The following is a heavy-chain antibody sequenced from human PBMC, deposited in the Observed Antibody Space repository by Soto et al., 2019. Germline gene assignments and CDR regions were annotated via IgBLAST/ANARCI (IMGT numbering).Heavy chain of an antibody. D-gene: IGHD4-4*01. CDR3: ARPLWRDDYNWGYFDL. CDR2: ISYDGSNK. Sequence: QVQLVESGGGVVQPGRSLRLSYAASGFTFSSYAMHWVRQAPGKGLEWVAVISYDGSNKYYADSVKGRFTISRDNSKNTLYLQMNSLRAEDTAVYYCARPLWRDDYNWGYFDLWGRGTLVTVSS. CDR1: GFTFSSYA. J-gene: IGHJ2*01. V-gene: IGHV3-30-3*01.